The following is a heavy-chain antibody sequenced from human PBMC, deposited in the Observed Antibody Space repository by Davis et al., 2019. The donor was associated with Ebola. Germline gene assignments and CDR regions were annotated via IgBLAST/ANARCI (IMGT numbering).Heavy chain of an antibody. V-gene: IGHV5-51*01. Sequence: PGGSLRLSCQGSGYSFTNYWIAWVRQMPGKGPEWMGVIYSGDSDTRYSPSFEGQVTISVDRSISTAYLQWSSLKASDTAMYYCAKQESLYGSSDYWGQGTLVTVSS. D-gene: IGHD3-22*01. CDR2: IYSGDSDT. CDR3: AKQESLYGSSDY. J-gene: IGHJ4*02. CDR1: GYSFTNYW.